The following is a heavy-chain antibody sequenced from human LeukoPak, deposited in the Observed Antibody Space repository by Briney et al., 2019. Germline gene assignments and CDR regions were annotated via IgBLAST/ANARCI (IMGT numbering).Heavy chain of an antibody. CDR2: ISWNSGSI. J-gene: IGHJ4*02. D-gene: IGHD1-26*01. CDR3: AKAAGSVEVGATDY. Sequence: GRSLRLSCAASGFIFDDYAMHWVRQAPGKGLEWVSGISWNSGSIGYADSVRGRFTISRDNAKNSLYLQMNSLRAEDTAFYYCAKAAGSVEVGATDYWGQGTLATVSS. CDR1: GFIFDDYA. V-gene: IGHV3-9*01.